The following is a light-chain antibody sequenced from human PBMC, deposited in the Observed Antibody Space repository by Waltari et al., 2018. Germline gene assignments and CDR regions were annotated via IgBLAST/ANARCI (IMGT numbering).Light chain of an antibody. CDR1: SSNIGAGYD. J-gene: IGLJ3*02. V-gene: IGLV1-40*01. CDR3: QSYDSSLSASV. Sequence: QSVLTQPPSVSGAPGQRVTISCTGSSSNIGAGYDVHWYPQLPGTAPKLPIYLTNNRPAGVPDQFSGSKSGTAASLAITGLQAEEEADYYCQSYDSSLSASVFGGGTKLTVL. CDR2: LTN.